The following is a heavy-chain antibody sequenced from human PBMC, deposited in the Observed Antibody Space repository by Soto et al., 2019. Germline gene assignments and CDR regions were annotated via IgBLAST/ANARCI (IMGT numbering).Heavy chain of an antibody. Sequence: LGLSCAASGFTFSSYAMHWVRQAPGKGLEWVAVISYDGSNKYYADSVKGRFTISRDNSKNTLYLQMDSLRAEDTAVYYCARDFLRFLEWLSLAYYYYGMDVWGQGTTVTVSS. CDR2: ISYDGSNK. J-gene: IGHJ6*02. D-gene: IGHD3-3*01. CDR1: GFTFSSYA. CDR3: ARDFLRFLEWLSLAYYYYGMDV. V-gene: IGHV3-30-3*01.